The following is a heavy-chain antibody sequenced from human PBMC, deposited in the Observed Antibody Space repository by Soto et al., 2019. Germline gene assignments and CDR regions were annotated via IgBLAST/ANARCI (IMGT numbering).Heavy chain of an antibody. J-gene: IGHJ6*03. V-gene: IGHV3-23*01. CDR3: AKHGSAAGHYYYMDV. CDR2: ISGSGGST. D-gene: IGHD6-13*01. Sequence: GGSLRLSCAASGFTFSSYAMSWVRQAPGKGLEWVSAISGSGGSTYYADSVKGRFTISRDNSKNTLYLQMNSLRAEDTAVYYCAKHGSAAGHYYYMDVWGKGTTVTVSS. CDR1: GFTFSSYA.